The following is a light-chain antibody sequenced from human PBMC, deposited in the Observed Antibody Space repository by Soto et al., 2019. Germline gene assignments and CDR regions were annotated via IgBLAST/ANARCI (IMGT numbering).Light chain of an antibody. CDR1: QSVSSSY. V-gene: IGKV3-20*01. J-gene: IGKJ5*01. CDR3: QQYGNSPIT. CDR2: GAS. Sequence: EIVLTQSPGTLSLSPWGRATLSFMASQSVSSSYLAWYQQKPGQAPRLLIYGASSRATGIPDRFSGSGSGTDFTLTVSRLEPEDFALYYCQQYGNSPITFGQGTRLE.